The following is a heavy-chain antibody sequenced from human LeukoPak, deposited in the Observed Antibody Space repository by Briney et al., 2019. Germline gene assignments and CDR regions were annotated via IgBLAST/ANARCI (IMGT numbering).Heavy chain of an antibody. Sequence: PSETLSLTCTVSGGSISSYYWSWIRQPPGKGPEWIGYIYYSGSTNYNPSLKSRVTISVDTSKNQFSLKLSSVTAADTAVYYCARHYDSSEDFFDYWGRGTLVTVSS. CDR1: GGSISSYY. D-gene: IGHD3-22*01. J-gene: IGHJ4*02. V-gene: IGHV4-59*08. CDR3: ARHYDSSEDFFDY. CDR2: IYYSGST.